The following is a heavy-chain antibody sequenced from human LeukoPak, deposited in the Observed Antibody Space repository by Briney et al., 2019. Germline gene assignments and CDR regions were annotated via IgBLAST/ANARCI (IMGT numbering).Heavy chain of an antibody. V-gene: IGHV3-9*01. Sequence: GGSLRLSCAATGFSFKDYGMHWVWQPPGKGLEWVSAINWNGGGADYADSVKGRFTISRDNAKNSLYLQLSSLRPEDTALYYCAKHLTATNTYIFFGLDIWGQGTSVTVSS. CDR1: GFSFKDYG. CDR2: INWNGGGA. J-gene: IGHJ6*02. CDR3: AKHLTATNTYIFFGLDI. D-gene: IGHD1-26*01.